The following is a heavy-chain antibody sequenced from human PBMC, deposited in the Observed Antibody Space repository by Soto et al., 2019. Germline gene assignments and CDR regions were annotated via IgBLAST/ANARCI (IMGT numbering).Heavy chain of an antibody. CDR2: IYYNDDR. J-gene: IGHJ1*01. Sequence: CPPLVNPTQTLTLTCTFSGFSFTTAGVAVGWIRQTPGGALEWLTLIYYNDDRRFSPSLKTRHTITGDTSKNQVVLSLTNVDPGDTAIYFWVLSDGGDELISWAFRGQGVPVTVS. CDR3: VLSDGGDELISWAF. CDR1: GFSFTTAGVA. V-gene: IGHV2-5*01. D-gene: IGHD2-21*02.